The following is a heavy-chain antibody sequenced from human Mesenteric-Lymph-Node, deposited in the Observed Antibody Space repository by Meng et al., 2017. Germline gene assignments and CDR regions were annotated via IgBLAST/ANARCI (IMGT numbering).Heavy chain of an antibody. CDR1: GGSISSYY. D-gene: IGHD3-22*01. J-gene: IGHJ4*02. CDR3: ATHRGGYYY. V-gene: IGHV4-59*01. Sequence: SCTVSGGSISSYYWSWIRQPPGKGLEWIGYIYYSGSTNYNPSLKSRVTISVDTSKNQFSLKLSSVTAADTAVYYCATHRGGYYYWGQGTLVTVSS. CDR2: IYYSGST.